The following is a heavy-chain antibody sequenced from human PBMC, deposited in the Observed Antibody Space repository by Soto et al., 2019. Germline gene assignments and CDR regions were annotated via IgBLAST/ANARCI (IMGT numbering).Heavy chain of an antibody. CDR2: IYPEDSET. J-gene: IGHJ5*02. CDR3: AKDLTGPQYSTSWYEFDL. CDR1: GYSCTNYW. V-gene: IGHV5-51*01. Sequence: GESLKISCQGSGYSCTNYWIGWVRQMPGKDLEWIGIIYPEDSETRYSPSFQGLVTISVDKSISTAYLQWNSLQASDTATYYCAKDLTGPQYSTSWYEFDLWGQGTLVTVSS. D-gene: IGHD6-13*01.